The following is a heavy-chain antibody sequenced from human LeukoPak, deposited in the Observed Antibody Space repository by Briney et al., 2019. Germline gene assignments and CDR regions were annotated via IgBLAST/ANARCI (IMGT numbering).Heavy chain of an antibody. CDR3: AKDDYYDSSGDPNWFDP. CDR2: IYNDGSS. D-gene: IGHD3-22*01. J-gene: IGHJ5*02. CDR1: GFTVSSNY. Sequence: GGSLRLSCVASGFTVSSNYMSWVRQAPGKGLEWVSVIYNDGSSYYADSVKGRFTISRDNSENTLYLQMNSLRAEDTAVYFCAKDDYYDSSGDPNWFDPWGQGTLVTVSS. V-gene: IGHV3-66*01.